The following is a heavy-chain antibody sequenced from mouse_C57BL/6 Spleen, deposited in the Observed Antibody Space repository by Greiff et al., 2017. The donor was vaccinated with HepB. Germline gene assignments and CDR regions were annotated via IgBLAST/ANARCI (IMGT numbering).Heavy chain of an antibody. CDR3: ARTTVVGFDY. D-gene: IGHD1-1*01. J-gene: IGHJ2*01. Sequence: EVKLVESGPGLVKPSQSLSLTCSVTGYSITSGYYWNWIRQFPGNKLEWMGYISYDGSNNYNPSLKNRISITRDTSKNQFFLKLNSVTTEDTATYYCARTTVVGFDYWGQGTTLTVSS. CDR2: ISYDGSN. CDR1: GYSITSGYY. V-gene: IGHV3-6*01.